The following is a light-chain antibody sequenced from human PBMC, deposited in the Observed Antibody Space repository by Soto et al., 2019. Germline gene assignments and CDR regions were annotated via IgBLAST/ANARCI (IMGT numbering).Light chain of an antibody. Sequence: EIVMTQSPATLSVSPGERATLSCRASQSVSSNLAWYQQKPGQVPRLLIYGASTRASGIPARVSGSGSGTEFTLTISSLQSEDLAVYYCQQYNDWPLTFGGGTKVEIK. CDR1: QSVSSN. CDR2: GAS. CDR3: QQYNDWPLT. J-gene: IGKJ4*01. V-gene: IGKV3-15*01.